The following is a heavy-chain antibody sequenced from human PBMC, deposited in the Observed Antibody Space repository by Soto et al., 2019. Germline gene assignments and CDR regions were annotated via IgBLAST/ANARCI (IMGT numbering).Heavy chain of an antibody. CDR1: GFTFSSYA. J-gene: IGHJ4*02. Sequence: EVQLVESEGGLVQPGGSLRLSCAASGFTFSSYAMHWVRQAPGKGLEYVSAISRYGGSTYYANSVKGRFTISRDSSKNTMYLQMGSLRAEDMAVYYCARDPDSSGYYYFDYWGQGTLVTVSS. D-gene: IGHD3-22*01. V-gene: IGHV3-64*01. CDR3: ARDPDSSGYYYFDY. CDR2: ISRYGGST.